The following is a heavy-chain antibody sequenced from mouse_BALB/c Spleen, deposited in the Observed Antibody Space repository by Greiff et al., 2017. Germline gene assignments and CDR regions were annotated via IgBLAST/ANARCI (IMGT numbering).Heavy chain of an antibody. CDR3: ARAYYRYDKEAWFAY. V-gene: IGHV5-17*02. Sequence: EVKLMESGGGLVQPGGSRKLSCAASGFTFSSFGMHWVRQAPEKGLEWVAYISSGSSTIYYADTVKGRFTISRDNPKNTLFLQMTSLRSEDTAMYYCARAYYRYDKEAWFAYWGQGTLVTVSA. CDR2: ISSGSSTI. J-gene: IGHJ3*01. CDR1: GFTFSSFG. D-gene: IGHD2-14*01.